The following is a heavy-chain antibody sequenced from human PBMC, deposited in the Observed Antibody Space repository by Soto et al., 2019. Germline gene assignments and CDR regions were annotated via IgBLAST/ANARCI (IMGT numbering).Heavy chain of an antibody. D-gene: IGHD6-19*01. CDR3: ASGLITVAGTRNY. Sequence: PGGSLRLSCAASGFTFSDYYMSWMRQAPGKGLEWVSVIYSGGSTYYADSVKGRFTISRDNAKNTLYLQMNSLRADDTAVYYCASGLITVAGTRNYWGPGTLVTVSS. V-gene: IGHV3-66*01. CDR2: IYSGGST. CDR1: GFTFSDYY. J-gene: IGHJ4*02.